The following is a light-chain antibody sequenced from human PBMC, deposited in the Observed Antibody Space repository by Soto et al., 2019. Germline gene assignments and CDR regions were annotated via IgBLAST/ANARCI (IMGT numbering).Light chain of an antibody. CDR3: QQYDSTPPT. CDR2: GAS. CDR1: QSVNSNY. J-gene: IGKJ1*01. Sequence: EIVLTQSPGTLSLSPGERATLSCRASQSVNSNYLAWYQRKPGQAPRLLIYGASNRATDIPYRFSASGSGTDFTLTITRLEAEDFAVYYCQQYDSTPPTFGQGXKVXX. V-gene: IGKV3-20*01.